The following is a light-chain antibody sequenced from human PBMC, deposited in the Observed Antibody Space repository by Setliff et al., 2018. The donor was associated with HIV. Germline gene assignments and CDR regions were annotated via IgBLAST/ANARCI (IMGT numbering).Light chain of an antibody. J-gene: IGLJ1*01. Sequence: QSVLTQSASVSGTPGQSITISCTGTSSDVGGYALVSWYQQHSDRAPNLLIYEVNKRPSGVSTRFSGSKSGNTASLAISGLQAEDEADYFCNSYTSSSTLYVFGTGTKVT. CDR3: NSYTSSSTLYV. CDR2: EVN. CDR1: SSDVGGYAL. V-gene: IGLV2-14*02.